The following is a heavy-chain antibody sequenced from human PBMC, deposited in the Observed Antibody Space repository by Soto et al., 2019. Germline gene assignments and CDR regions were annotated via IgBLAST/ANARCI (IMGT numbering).Heavy chain of an antibody. Sequence: GGSLRLSCAASGFTFSSYAMHWVRQAPGKGLEWVAVISYDGSNKYYADSVKGRFTISRDNSKNTLYLQMNSLRAEDTAVYYCARVNSGYDSAFDIWGKGTMVTVSS. V-gene: IGHV3-30-3*01. J-gene: IGHJ3*02. CDR3: ARVNSGYDSAFDI. D-gene: IGHD5-12*01. CDR2: ISYDGSNK. CDR1: GFTFSSYA.